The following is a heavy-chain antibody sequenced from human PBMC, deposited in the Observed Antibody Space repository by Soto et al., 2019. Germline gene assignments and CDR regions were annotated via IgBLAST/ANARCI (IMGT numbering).Heavy chain of an antibody. J-gene: IGHJ3*02. CDR2: ISSSSSYI. CDR3: ARDHDVVVARGDAFDI. V-gene: IGHV3-21*01. Sequence: EVQLVESGGGLVKPGGSLRLSCAASGFTFSSYSMNWVRQAPGKGLEWVSSISSSSSYIYYADSVKGRFTISRDNAKNSLYLQMNSLRAEDTAVYYCARDHDVVVARGDAFDIWGQGTMVTVSS. CDR1: GFTFSSYS. D-gene: IGHD2-15*01.